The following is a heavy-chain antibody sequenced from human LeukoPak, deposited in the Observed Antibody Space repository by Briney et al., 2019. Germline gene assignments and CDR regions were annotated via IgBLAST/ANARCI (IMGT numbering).Heavy chain of an antibody. CDR2: IYYSGST. J-gene: IGHJ5*02. D-gene: IGHD2-15*01. CDR3: ARALGAYCSGGSCYSGYTGWFDP. V-gene: IGHV4-59*01. Sequence: SETLSLTCTVSGGSISSYYWSWLRQPPGKRLEGIGYIYYSGSTNYNPSLKSRVTISVDTSKNQFSLKLSSVTAADTAVYYCARALGAYCSGGSCYSGYTGWFDPWGQGTLVTVSS. CDR1: GGSISSYY.